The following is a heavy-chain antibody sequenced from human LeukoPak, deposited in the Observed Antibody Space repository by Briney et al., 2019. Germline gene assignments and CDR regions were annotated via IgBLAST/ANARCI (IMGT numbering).Heavy chain of an antibody. CDR1: GYTFTSYH. CDR3: VREDAQTYYFDF. D-gene: IGHD2-2*01. Sequence: ASVKVSCKTSGYTFTSYHMHWVRQAPGQGLEWVAIIKSTGDTTVYAQKFQGRVTVTRDTSTSTVYMDLSSLSSEDTAVYYCVREDAQTYYFDFWGPGTLVTVSS. CDR2: IKSTGDTT. J-gene: IGHJ4*02. V-gene: IGHV1-46*01.